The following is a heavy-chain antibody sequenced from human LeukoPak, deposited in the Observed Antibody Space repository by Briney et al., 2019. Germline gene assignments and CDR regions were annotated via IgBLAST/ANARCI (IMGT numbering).Heavy chain of an antibody. CDR3: ARTTEDCSSTSCYQYWFDP. J-gene: IGHJ5*02. CDR2: IYYSGST. CDR1: GVSISSSNSY. D-gene: IGHD2-2*01. Sequence: PSETLSLTCTVSGVSISSSNSYWGWIRQPPGKGLEWIGSIYYSGSTNYNPSLKSRVTISVDTSKNQFSLKLNSVTAADTAVYYCARTTEDCSSTSCYQYWFDPWGQGTLVTVSS. V-gene: IGHV4-39*07.